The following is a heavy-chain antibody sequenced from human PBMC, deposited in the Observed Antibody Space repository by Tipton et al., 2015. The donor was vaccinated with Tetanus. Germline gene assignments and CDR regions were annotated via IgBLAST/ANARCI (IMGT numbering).Heavy chain of an antibody. Sequence: TLSLTCTVPGDSLSDGDYYWSWIRQPPGKGLESIGYIYYSGSTYYNPSLKSRVTISVDTSKNQFSLRLSSVTAADTAIYYCARTLRGTTRVGFQYLSYYRMDVWGQGTTVTVSS. CDR2: IYYSGST. D-gene: IGHD4-17*01. V-gene: IGHV4-30-4*01. CDR3: ARTLRGTTRVGFQYLSYYRMDV. CDR1: GDSLSDGDYY. J-gene: IGHJ6*02.